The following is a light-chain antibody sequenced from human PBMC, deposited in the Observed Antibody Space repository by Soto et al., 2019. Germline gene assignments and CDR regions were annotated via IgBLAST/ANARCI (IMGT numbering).Light chain of an antibody. Sequence: QSVLTQPPSASGTPGQRVTISCSGSKSNIRSNYVYWYQQFPGTAPKLLIYRNDQRPSGVPDRFSGSKSGTSASLAISGFRSEDEADYYCAAWDDSLRGPVFGGGTKLTVL. CDR1: KSNIRSNY. CDR3: AAWDDSLRGPV. J-gene: IGLJ2*01. CDR2: RND. V-gene: IGLV1-47*01.